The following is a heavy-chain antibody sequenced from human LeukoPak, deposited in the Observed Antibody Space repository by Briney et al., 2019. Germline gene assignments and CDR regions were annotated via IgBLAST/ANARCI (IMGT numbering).Heavy chain of an antibody. Sequence: GASVKVSCKASGYTFTDYYIHWLRQAPGLGLEWMGWINPNSGGTNYAPKFQGLVTMSSDTSITTAYMELSRLISDDTAVYYCARTKPPCTSCLLLDYWGQGTLVTLSS. CDR2: INPNSGGT. CDR3: ARTKPPCTSCLLLDY. V-gene: IGHV1-2*02. D-gene: IGHD2-2*01. CDR1: GYTFTDYY. J-gene: IGHJ4*02.